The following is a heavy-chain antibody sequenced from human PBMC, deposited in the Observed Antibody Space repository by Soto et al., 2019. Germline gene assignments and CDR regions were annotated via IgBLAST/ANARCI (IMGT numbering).Heavy chain of an antibody. CDR1: GFTFSSYA. V-gene: IGHV3-23*01. D-gene: IGHD3-22*01. CDR3: AKDRWDNSGYYIPFDY. Sequence: GGSLRLSCAASGFTFSSYAMSWVRQAPGKGLEWVSTISASGGSTYYADSVKGRFTMSRDNSKNTLYLEMNSLRAEDTAVYYCAKDRWDNSGYYIPFDYWGQGTLVTVSS. CDR2: ISASGGST. J-gene: IGHJ4*02.